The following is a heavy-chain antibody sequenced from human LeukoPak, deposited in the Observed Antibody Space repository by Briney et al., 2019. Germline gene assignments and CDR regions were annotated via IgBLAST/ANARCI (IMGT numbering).Heavy chain of an antibody. CDR2: INPNSGGT. D-gene: IGHD6-19*01. J-gene: IGHJ4*02. CDR3: ARGGDSGWYSG. CDR1: GYTFPGYY. V-gene: IGHV1-2*02. Sequence: ASVTVSCKASGYTFPGYYMHWVRPAPGQGLEWMGWINPNSGGTNYAQKFQGRVTLTRDTSISTAYMELSRLRSDDTAVYYCARGGDSGWYSGWGQGTLVTVSS.